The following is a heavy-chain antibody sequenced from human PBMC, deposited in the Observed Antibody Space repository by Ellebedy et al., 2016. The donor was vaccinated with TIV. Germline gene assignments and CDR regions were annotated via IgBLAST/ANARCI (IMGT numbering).Heavy chain of an antibody. J-gene: IGHJ5*02. CDR2: ISAYNGNT. CDR3: VVGLFHP. V-gene: IGHV1-18*01. Sequence: AASVTVSCKASGYTFTSYGVSWVRQAPGQGLEWMGGISAYNGNTNYAQKFEGRVTMTRNTSTSTAYMELSSLRSDDTAVYYCVVGLFHPWGQGTLVSVSS. D-gene: IGHD3/OR15-3a*01. CDR1: GYTFTSYG.